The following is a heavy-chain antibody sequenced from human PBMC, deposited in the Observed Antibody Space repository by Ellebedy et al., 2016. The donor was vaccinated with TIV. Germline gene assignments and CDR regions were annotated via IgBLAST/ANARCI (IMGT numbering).Heavy chain of an antibody. V-gene: IGHV3-23*01. CDR3: VRDRENYSFDY. J-gene: IGHJ4*02. CDR1: GFTFGSYA. D-gene: IGHD3-10*01. CDR2: ISGSGSTT. Sequence: GESLKISCAASGFTFGSYAMNWVRQPPGKGLEWVSGISGSGSTTYYADSVKGRLTSSRDNSKNTLYLQMNSLRAEDTAVYNCVRDRENYSFDYWGQGAMVTVSS.